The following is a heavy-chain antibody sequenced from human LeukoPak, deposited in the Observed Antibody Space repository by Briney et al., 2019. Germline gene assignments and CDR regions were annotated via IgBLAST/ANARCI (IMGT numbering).Heavy chain of an antibody. Sequence: ASVKVSCKASGYTFTSYGISWVRQAPGQGLEWMGWISAYNGNTNYAQKLQGRVTMTTDTSTSTAYMELRSLRSDDTAVYYCARDRATAMVSRYFDLWGRGTLVTVSS. D-gene: IGHD5-18*01. V-gene: IGHV1-18*01. CDR1: GYTFTSYG. CDR3: ARDRATAMVSRYFDL. CDR2: ISAYNGNT. J-gene: IGHJ2*01.